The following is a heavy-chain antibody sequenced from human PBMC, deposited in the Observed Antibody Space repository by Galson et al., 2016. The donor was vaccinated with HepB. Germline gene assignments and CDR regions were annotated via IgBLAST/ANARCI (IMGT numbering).Heavy chain of an antibody. V-gene: IGHV3-64*02. CDR2: IHYHGGST. CDR1: GFTFSRYW. D-gene: IGHD3-22*01. J-gene: IGHJ4*02. Sequence: SLRLSCAASGFTFSRYWMHWVRQAPGKGLEYVSAIHYHGGSTFYADSVKGRFTISRDNSKNTLYLHVGSLRPEDMAVYYCVRVGSGYDYWGQGTLVTVSS. CDR3: VRVGSGYDY.